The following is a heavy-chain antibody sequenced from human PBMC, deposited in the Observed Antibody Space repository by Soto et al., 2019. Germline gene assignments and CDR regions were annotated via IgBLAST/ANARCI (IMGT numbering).Heavy chain of an antibody. J-gene: IGHJ4*02. CDR2: IYSGGNT. Sequence: DVQLVESGGGLVLRGESLRLSCAASGFTVGSAYMSWVRQAPGKGLESVAGIYSGGNTYYADSVKGRFTISRDTSKNRLYLHMNSLRAEDAAIYYCARDPWVGDIGDYWGQGTLVTVSS. CDR1: GFTVGSAY. CDR3: ARDPWVGDIGDY. D-gene: IGHD4-17*01. V-gene: IGHV3-66*01.